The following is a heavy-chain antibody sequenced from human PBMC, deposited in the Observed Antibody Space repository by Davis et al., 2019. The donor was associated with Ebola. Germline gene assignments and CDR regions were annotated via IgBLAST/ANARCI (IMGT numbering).Heavy chain of an antibody. CDR1: EFIFTHYA. J-gene: IGHJ2*01. Sequence: SLMLHCPSSEFIFTHYAMPSVRQAPGQGLEWVPGIGGNGDSTYYTDSVKGRFTISRDNSKNTLYLQMSSLRADDTAVYYCAKSAFRIAVAGADWYCDLWGRGTLVTVAS. CDR2: IGGNGDST. V-gene: IGHV3-23*01. CDR3: AKSAFRIAVAGADWYCDL. D-gene: IGHD6-19*01.